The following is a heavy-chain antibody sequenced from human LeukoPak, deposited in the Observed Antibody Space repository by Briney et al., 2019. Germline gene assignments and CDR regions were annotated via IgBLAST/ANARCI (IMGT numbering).Heavy chain of an antibody. CDR3: VRNWDY. V-gene: IGHV4-4*07. J-gene: IGHJ4*02. D-gene: IGHD1-1*01. CDR1: GDFITNRY. CDR2: TSTRGNT. Sequence: PSETLSLTCSVSGDFITNRYWSWVRQSAGKGLEWIGRTSTRGNTNYNPSLKSRVTMSVDTSNKHFSLKLTSVTAADTAVYYCVRNWDYWGQGTLVTVSP.